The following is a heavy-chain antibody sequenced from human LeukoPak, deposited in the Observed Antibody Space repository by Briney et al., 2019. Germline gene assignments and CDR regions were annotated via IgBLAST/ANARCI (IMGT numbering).Heavy chain of an antibody. J-gene: IGHJ4*02. V-gene: IGHV3-21*01. CDR2: INRGATHI. CDR3: VRLRRNSDSSGYYYYYDY. CDR1: GFTFSSYG. Sequence: AGGSLRLSCAASGFTFSSYGMSWVRQAPGKGLEWVSSINRGATHIYYADSLRGRFIISRDDAKNSLYLQMNSLRAEDTAVYYCVRLRRNSDSSGYYYYYDYWGQGTLVTVSS. D-gene: IGHD3-22*01.